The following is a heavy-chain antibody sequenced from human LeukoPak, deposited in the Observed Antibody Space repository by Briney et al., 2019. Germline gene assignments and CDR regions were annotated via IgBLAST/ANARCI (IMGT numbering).Heavy chain of an antibody. CDR2: ISWNSGSI. CDR1: GFTFSSYW. Sequence: SGGSLRLSCAASGFTFSSYWMHWVRQAPGKGLEWVSGISWNSGSIGYADSVKGRFTISRDNAKNSLYLQMNSLRAEDTALYYCAKDITQSGYWYFDLWGRGTLVTVSS. D-gene: IGHD1-14*01. V-gene: IGHV3-9*01. J-gene: IGHJ2*01. CDR3: AKDITQSGYWYFDL.